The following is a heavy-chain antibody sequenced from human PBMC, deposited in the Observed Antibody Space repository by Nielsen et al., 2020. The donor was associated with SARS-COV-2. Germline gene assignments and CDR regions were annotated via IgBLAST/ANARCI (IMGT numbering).Heavy chain of an antibody. Sequence: GGSLRLSCAASGFTFSSYSMNWVRQAPGKGLEWVSSISSSSSYIYYADSVKGRFTISRDNAKNSLYLQMNSLRAEDTAVYYCARMGVGYSLTGWGGILADSWGQGTLVTVSS. CDR3: ARMGVGYSLTGWGGILADS. V-gene: IGHV3-21*01. CDR2: ISSSSSYI. D-gene: IGHD5-18*01. J-gene: IGHJ5*01. CDR1: GFTFSSYS.